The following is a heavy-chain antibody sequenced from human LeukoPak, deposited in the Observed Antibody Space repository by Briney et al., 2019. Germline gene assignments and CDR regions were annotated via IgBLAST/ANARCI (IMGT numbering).Heavy chain of an antibody. CDR1: GFSFSNYN. Sequence: GGSLRLSCAASGFSFSNYNMNWVRQAPGKALEWVSSITSSSTYIYYGDSVKGRFTISRDNSKNTLYLQMNSLRAEDTAVYYCAKEDYYGSGSYPHYWGQGTLVTVSS. J-gene: IGHJ4*02. V-gene: IGHV3-21*01. D-gene: IGHD3-10*01. CDR3: AKEDYYGSGSYPHY. CDR2: ITSSSTYI.